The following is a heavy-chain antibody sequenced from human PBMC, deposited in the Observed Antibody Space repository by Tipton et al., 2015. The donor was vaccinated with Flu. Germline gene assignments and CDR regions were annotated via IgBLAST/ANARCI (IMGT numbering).Heavy chain of an antibody. CDR3: ARDPRLYSSSSNPRYYYYYMDV. V-gene: IGHV4-4*07. CDR1: GGSISSYY. D-gene: IGHD6-6*01. CDR2: IYTSGST. Sequence: TLSLTCTVSGGSISSYYWSWIRQPAGKGLEWIGRIYTSGSTNYNPSLKSRVTMSVDTSKNQFSLKLSSVTAADTAVYYCARDPRLYSSSSNPRYYYYYMDVWGKGTTVTVSS. J-gene: IGHJ6*03.